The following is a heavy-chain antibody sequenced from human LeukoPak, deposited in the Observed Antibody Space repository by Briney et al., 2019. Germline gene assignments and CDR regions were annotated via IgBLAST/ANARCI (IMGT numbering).Heavy chain of an antibody. CDR2: IYSSGST. CDR3: ARSANTRASFDY. CDR1: GGSISSYY. V-gene: IGHV4-59*01. Sequence: PSETLSLTCTASGGSISSYYWSWIRQPPGKGLEWIGYIYSSGSTNYSPSLKSRVTISVDTSKNHFSLKLNSVTAADTAVYFCARSANTRASFDYWGQGTLVTVSS. J-gene: IGHJ4*02.